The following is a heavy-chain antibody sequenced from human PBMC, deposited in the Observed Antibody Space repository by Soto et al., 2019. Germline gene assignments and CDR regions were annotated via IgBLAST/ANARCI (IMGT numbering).Heavy chain of an antibody. CDR3: ARDLTTEPYYYYYGIDV. J-gene: IGHJ6*02. D-gene: IGHD3-22*01. Sequence: QVQLVESGGGVVQPGRSLRLSCAASGFTFSSDGMHWVRQAPGKGLEWVAVIWYDGSNKYYADSVKGRFTISRDNSKNTLYLQMNSLRAEDTAVYYCARDLTTEPYYYYYGIDVWGQGTTVTGSS. CDR2: IWYDGSNK. V-gene: IGHV3-33*01. CDR1: GFTFSSDG.